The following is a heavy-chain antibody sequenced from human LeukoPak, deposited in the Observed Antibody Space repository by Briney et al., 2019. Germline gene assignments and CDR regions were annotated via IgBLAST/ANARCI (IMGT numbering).Heavy chain of an antibody. CDR2: IIPIFGTA. V-gene: IGHV1-69*05. CDR1: GGTFSSYA. D-gene: IGHD5-24*01. J-gene: IGHJ4*02. Sequence: ASVKVSCKASGGTFSSYAISWVRQAPGQGLEWMGGIIPIFGTANYAQKLQGRVTMTTDTSTSTAYMELRSLRSDDTAVYYCARDRDGYNYYWGQGTLVTVSS. CDR3: ARDRDGYNYY.